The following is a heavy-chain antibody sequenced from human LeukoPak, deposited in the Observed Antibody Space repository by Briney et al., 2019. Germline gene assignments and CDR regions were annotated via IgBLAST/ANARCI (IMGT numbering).Heavy chain of an antibody. CDR3: ARYARVTAKGFDL. Sequence: SETLSLTCTVSGGSISSYYWSWLRQPPGKRLEWIGYIYYSGNTNYNPSLTSRVTVSVAPSKNQFSLKLSSVTAADTAVYYCARYARVTAKGFDLWGQGTMVTVS. CDR2: IYYSGNT. D-gene: IGHD2-21*02. CDR1: GGSISSYY. V-gene: IGHV4-59*01. J-gene: IGHJ3*01.